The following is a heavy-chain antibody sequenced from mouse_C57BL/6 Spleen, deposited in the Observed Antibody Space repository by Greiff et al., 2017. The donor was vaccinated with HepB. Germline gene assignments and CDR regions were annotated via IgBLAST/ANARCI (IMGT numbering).Heavy chain of an antibody. CDR1: GYTFTDYY. V-gene: IGHV1-19*01. D-gene: IGHD3-2*02. J-gene: IGHJ2*01. CDR2: INPYNGGT. Sequence: EVQVVESGPVLVKPGASVKMSCKASGYTFTDYYMNWVKQSHGKSLEWIGVINPYNGGTSYNQKFKGKATLTVDKSSSTAYMELNSLTSEDSAVYYCARRLPYFDYWGQGTTLTVSS. CDR3: ARRLPYFDY.